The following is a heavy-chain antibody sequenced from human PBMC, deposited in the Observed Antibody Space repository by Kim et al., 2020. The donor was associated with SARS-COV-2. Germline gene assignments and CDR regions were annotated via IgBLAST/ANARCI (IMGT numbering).Heavy chain of an antibody. CDR3: VRDGLDNFRWGSDDS. Sequence: ASVKVSCKPSVYTFSTSAMHWVRQAPGQRLEWMGWINVPSANTKYPEKFQGRITITRNMSVSTAYMELSSLRYEDTAVYYCVRDGLDNFRWGSDDSWGQGPLVRVSS. D-gene: IGHD3-16*01. CDR1: VYTFSTSA. CDR2: INVPSANT. V-gene: IGHV1-3*01. J-gene: IGHJ4*02.